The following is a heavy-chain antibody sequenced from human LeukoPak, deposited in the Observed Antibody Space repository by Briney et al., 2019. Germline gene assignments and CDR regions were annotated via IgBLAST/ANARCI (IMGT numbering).Heavy chain of an antibody. CDR2: ISYDGSNK. Sequence: GGSLRLSSAASGFTLSSYAMHWVRQAPGKGLEWVAVISYDGSNKYYADSVKGRFTISRDNSKNTLYLQMNSLRAEDTAVYYCARDRLGRIAAAGSTFDYWGQGTLVTVSS. CDR1: GFTLSSYA. J-gene: IGHJ4*02. CDR3: ARDRLGRIAAAGSTFDY. D-gene: IGHD6-13*01. V-gene: IGHV3-30*04.